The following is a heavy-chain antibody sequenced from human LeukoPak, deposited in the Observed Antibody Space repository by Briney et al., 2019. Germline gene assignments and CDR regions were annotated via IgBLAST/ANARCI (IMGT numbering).Heavy chain of an antibody. CDR3: ATAWVSLVPAEPTDDKSYWYFDL. J-gene: IGHJ2*01. V-gene: IGHV1-24*01. Sequence: ASVKVSCKVSVYTLTELSMHWVRQAPGKGLEWMGGFDPVDGETIYAQKFQGRVTMIEDTSTDTAYMELSSLRSEDTAVYSCATAWVSLVPAEPTDDKSYWYFDLWGRGTLVTVSS. D-gene: IGHD2-2*01. CDR2: FDPVDGET. CDR1: VYTLTELS.